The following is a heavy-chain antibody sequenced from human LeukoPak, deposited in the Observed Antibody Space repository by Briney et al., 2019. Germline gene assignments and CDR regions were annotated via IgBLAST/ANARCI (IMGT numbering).Heavy chain of an antibody. V-gene: IGHV4-59*12. D-gene: IGHD6-13*01. CDR3: ARVGGIAAVPEAFDI. CDR1: HDSFISYY. Sequence: SGTLSLTCTVSHDSFISYYWNWIREPPGKGLEWIGYIYSSGNTDYNPALKSRVTMSMDTSRNQFSLKLSSATAADTAVYYCARVGGIAAVPEAFDIWGQGTTVTVSS. CDR2: IYSSGNT. J-gene: IGHJ3*02.